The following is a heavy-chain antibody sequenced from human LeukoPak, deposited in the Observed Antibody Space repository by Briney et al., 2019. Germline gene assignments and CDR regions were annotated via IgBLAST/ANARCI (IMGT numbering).Heavy chain of an antibody. D-gene: IGHD2-21*01. CDR3: ATDRTDHLLSLYYMDV. V-gene: IGHV1-18*01. CDR1: NYRFTSYG. J-gene: IGHJ6*03. CDR2: ISGYNGDT. Sequence: ASVKVSCKAANYRFTSYGISWVRQAPGQGLEWMGRISGYNGDTIYAQKFQGRLTMTTDTSTSTAYMELRSRRSDDTAVYYCATDRTDHLLSLYYMDVWGEGTVVTVSS.